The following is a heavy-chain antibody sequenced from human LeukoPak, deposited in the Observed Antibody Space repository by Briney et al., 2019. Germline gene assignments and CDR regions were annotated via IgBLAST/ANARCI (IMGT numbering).Heavy chain of an antibody. V-gene: IGHV5-51*01. CDR2: IYPGDSDT. CDR1: GYSFTSYW. J-gene: IGHJ5*02. Sequence: GESLKISCKGSGYSFTSYWIGWVRQVPGKGLEWMGIIYPGDSDTRYSPSFQGQVTISADKSISTAYLQWSSLKASDTAMYYCARQGGYCSSTSCSNWFDPWGQGTLVTVSS. D-gene: IGHD2-2*03. CDR3: ARQGGYCSSTSCSNWFDP.